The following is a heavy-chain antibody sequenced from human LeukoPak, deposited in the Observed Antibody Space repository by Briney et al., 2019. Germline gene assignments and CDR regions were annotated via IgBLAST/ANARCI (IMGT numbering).Heavy chain of an antibody. J-gene: IGHJ6*02. CDR1: GGSISSYY. V-gene: IGHV4-59*01. Sequence: TSSETLSLTCTVSGGSISSYYWSWIRQPPGKGLEWIGYIYYSGSTNYNPSLKSRVTISVDTSKNQFSLKVSSVTAADTAVYYCARDKVVVVPVAMGRRKYYHHGMDVWGQGTTVTVSS. D-gene: IGHD2-2*01. CDR2: IYYSGST. CDR3: ARDKVVVVPVAMGRRKYYHHGMDV.